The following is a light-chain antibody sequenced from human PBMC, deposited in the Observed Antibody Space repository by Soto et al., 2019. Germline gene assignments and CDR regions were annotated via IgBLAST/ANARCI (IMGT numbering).Light chain of an antibody. CDR2: DAT. CDR3: QKYNSAPWT. J-gene: IGKJ1*01. V-gene: IGKV1-5*01. CDR1: QSIDRW. Sequence: DIQMSQSPSTLSASVGDRVTVTCRASQSIDRWLAWYQQKPGKAPKVLIWDATTLHRGVPSRFSGSRSGTDFTLTISSLQPEDVATYYCQKYNSAPWTFGQGTKVDIK.